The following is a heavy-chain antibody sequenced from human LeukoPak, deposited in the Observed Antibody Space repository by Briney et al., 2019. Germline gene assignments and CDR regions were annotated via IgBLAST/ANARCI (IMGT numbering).Heavy chain of an antibody. CDR2: ICYDGNNK. J-gene: IGHJ4*02. CDR3: VRDRGSTNYFDY. D-gene: IGHD3-10*01. Sequence: GGSLRLSCAASGFTFSSYGMHWVRQAPGKGLEWVAIICYDGNNKYYADSLKGRFTISRDNSKNTLYPQINSLRAEDTAVYFCVRDRGSTNYFDYWGQGALVTVSS. CDR1: GFTFSSYG. V-gene: IGHV3-33*01.